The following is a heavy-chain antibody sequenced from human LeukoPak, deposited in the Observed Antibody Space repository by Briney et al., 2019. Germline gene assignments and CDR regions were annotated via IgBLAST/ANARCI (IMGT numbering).Heavy chain of an antibody. D-gene: IGHD6-6*01. CDR2: ISWNSGGI. Sequence: GGSLRLSCAASGFTFDDHAMHRVRQAPGKGLEWVSGISWNSGGIAYADSVKGRFTISRDNAKNSLYLQMNSLRAEGTALYYCSRVSAYTTSSGEFDYWGQGTLVTVSS. J-gene: IGHJ4*02. CDR1: GFTFDDHA. CDR3: SRVSAYTTSSGEFDY. V-gene: IGHV3-9*01.